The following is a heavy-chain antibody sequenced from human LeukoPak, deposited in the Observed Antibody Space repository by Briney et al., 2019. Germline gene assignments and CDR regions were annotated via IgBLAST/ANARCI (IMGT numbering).Heavy chain of an antibody. Sequence: PSETLSLTCAVYGGSFSGYYWSWIRQPPGKGLEWIGEINHSGSTNYNPSLKSRVTISVDTSKNQFSLKLRSVTAADTAVYYCARRRGITIIVVVIGWFDPWGQGTLVTVSS. CDR3: ARRRGITIIVVVIGWFDP. V-gene: IGHV4-34*01. CDR2: INHSGST. CDR1: GGSFSGYY. J-gene: IGHJ5*02. D-gene: IGHD3-22*01.